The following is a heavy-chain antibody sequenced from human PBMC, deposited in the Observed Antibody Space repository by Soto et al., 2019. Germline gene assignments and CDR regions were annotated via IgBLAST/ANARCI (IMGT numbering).Heavy chain of an antibody. D-gene: IGHD1-26*01. CDR3: ARVRDGSYSSADY. V-gene: IGHV3-30-3*01. J-gene: IGHJ4*02. CDR1: GFTFSGYT. Sequence: HPGGSLRLSCAASGFTFSGYTMHWVRQAPGKGLEWVALISYDGSNKYYADSVKGRFTISRDNSKNTLYLQMNSPRAEDTAVYYCARVRDGSYSSADYWGQGTLVTVSS. CDR2: ISYDGSNK.